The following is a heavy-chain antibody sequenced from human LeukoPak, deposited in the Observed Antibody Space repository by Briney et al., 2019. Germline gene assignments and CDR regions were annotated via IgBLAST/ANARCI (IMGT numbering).Heavy chain of an antibody. D-gene: IGHD4-17*01. CDR3: ATSAYGDYVVL. CDR2: IYYSGST. CDR1: GGSISSYY. J-gene: IGHJ4*02. Sequence: SETLSLTCTVSGGSISSYYWSWIRQPPGKGLEWIGYIYYSGSTDYNPSLRSRVTISGDTSKNQYSLRLRSVIAADTAVYYCATSAYGDYVVLWGQGTLVTVSS. V-gene: IGHV4-59*01.